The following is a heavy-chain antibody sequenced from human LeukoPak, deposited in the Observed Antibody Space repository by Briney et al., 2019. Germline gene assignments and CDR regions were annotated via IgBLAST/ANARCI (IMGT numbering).Heavy chain of an antibody. D-gene: IGHD3-22*01. CDR3: ARVYYYYDSSGILTLYFDY. CDR1: GYTFTSYY. CDR2: VNPSWCGT. V-gene: IGHV1-2*02. J-gene: IGHJ4*02. Sequence: GALVEVSCKTSGYTFTSYYMHWVRQAPGQGLEWMGWVNPSWCGTNYAQKFQGRVIMTRDTSISTAYMELSRLRSDDTAVYYCARVYYYYDSSGILTLYFDYWGQGALVTV.